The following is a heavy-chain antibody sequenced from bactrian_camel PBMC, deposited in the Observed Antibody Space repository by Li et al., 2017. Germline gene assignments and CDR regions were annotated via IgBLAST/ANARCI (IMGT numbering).Heavy chain of an antibody. V-gene: IGHV3S40*01. CDR1: DFSRYY. J-gene: IGHJ6*01. CDR3: AAVNTGTGGCYAPLTLRVT. CDR2: IIGRDGGS. Sequence: VQLVESGGGLVQPGGSLRLSCVGSDFSRYYMAWFREAPGKGREGVAIIGRDGGSSVADSVKGRFTISRDNAKNTVYLQLDSLQPDDTATYYCAAVNTGTGGCYAPLTLRVTGARGPRSPSP. D-gene: IGHD7*01.